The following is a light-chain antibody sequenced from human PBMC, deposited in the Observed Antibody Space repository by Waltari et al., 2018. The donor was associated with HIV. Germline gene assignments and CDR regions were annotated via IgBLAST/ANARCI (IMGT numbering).Light chain of an antibody. CDR1: SGSVSTSYY. CDR3: VIYMGSGIRV. CDR2: STN. J-gene: IGLJ2*01. Sequence: QTVVTQEPSFSVSPGGTVTLTCGLTSGSVSTSYYPSWYQQTPGQAPRTLIYSTNSRSSGVPDRFSGSILGNKAALTITWAQADDESDYYCVIYMGSGIRVFGGGTKLTVL. V-gene: IGLV8-61*01.